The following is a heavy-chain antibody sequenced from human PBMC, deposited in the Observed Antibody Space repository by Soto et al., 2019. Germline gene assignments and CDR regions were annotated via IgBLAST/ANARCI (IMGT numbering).Heavy chain of an antibody. CDR1: GFIFSRYA. V-gene: IGHV3-23*01. CDR2: ISGSGENT. J-gene: IGHJ5*01. Sequence: GGSLRLSCAASGFIFSRYAISWVRQAPGKGLDWVSSISGSGENTYYADSVKGRFTISRDNSKNTLSLQMNSLRAEDTAVYYCVKGIGARDGYKWVPDSWGHGTQVTVSS. D-gene: IGHD5-12*01. CDR3: VKGIGARDGYKWVPDS.